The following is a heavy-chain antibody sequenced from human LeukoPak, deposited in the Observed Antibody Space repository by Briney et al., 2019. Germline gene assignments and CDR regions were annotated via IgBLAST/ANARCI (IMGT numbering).Heavy chain of an antibody. D-gene: IGHD6-6*01. V-gene: IGHV1-69*13. CDR2: IIPIFGTA. CDR1: GGTFSSYA. Sequence: SVKVSCKASGGTFSSYAISWVRQAPGQGLEWMGGIIPIFGTANYAQKFQGRVTITADESTSTAYMELSSLRSEDTAVYYCAIEYSSSYYYYYYMDVWGKGTTVTVSS. J-gene: IGHJ6*03. CDR3: AIEYSSSYYYYYYMDV.